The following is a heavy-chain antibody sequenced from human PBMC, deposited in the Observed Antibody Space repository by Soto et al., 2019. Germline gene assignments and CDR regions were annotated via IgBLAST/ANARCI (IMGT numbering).Heavy chain of an antibody. V-gene: IGHV4-61*01. J-gene: IGHJ3*02. CDR2: IYYTGSI. Sequence: QVQLQESGPGLVKPSETLSLICTVSGGSVSSGSYYWSWIRQPPGKGLEWMGYIYYTGSINYNPSIKNRVTISVDTSKNQVSMQLSSVTAADTAIYYCAGAPDGYNYADAFDIGGQGTMVTVS. D-gene: IGHD5-12*01. CDR1: GGSVSSGSYY. CDR3: AGAPDGYNYADAFDI.